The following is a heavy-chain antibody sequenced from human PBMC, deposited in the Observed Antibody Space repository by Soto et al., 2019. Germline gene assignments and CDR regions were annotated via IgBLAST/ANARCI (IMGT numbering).Heavy chain of an antibody. CDR3: ARGGVDCSGGSCYLGWFDP. V-gene: IGHV3-53*01. J-gene: IGHJ5*02. CDR1: GLTLSRNY. CDR2: IYSGGST. Sequence: EVQLVESGGGLIQPGGSLRLSCAASGLTLSRNYMNWVRQAPGKGLECVSLIYSGGSTYYGDSVKGRFTISRDNSKSTVYLQMNSLRVDDTAVYYCARGGVDCSGGSCYLGWFDPWGQGTLVTVSS. D-gene: IGHD2-15*01.